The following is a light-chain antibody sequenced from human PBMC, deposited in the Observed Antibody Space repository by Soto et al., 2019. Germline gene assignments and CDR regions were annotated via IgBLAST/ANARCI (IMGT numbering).Light chain of an antibody. CDR1: SSNIGSNY. CDR3: AAWDDSMSAYV. Sequence: QSALTQPCSASGTPGQRVTISCSGSSSNIGSNYVYWYQQLPGTAPKLLIYRNNQRPSGVPDRFSGSKSGTSASLAISGLRSEDEADYYCAAWDDSMSAYVFGTGTKVTVL. J-gene: IGLJ1*01. V-gene: IGLV1-47*01. CDR2: RNN.